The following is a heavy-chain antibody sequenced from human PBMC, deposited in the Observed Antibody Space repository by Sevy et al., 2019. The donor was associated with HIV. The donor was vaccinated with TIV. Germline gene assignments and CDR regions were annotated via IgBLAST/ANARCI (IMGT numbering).Heavy chain of an antibody. J-gene: IGHJ6*02. CDR2: IRSKAYGGTT. CDR1: GFTFGDYA. CDR3: TRAGGDLYLYYGMDV. V-gene: IGHV3-49*04. Sequence: GGSLRLSCTASGFTFGDYAMSWVRQAPGKGLEWVGFIRSKAYGGTTEYAASVKGRITISRDDTKSIAYLQMNSLKTEDTAGYCCTRAGGDLYLYYGMDVWGHGTTVTVSS. D-gene: IGHD3-16*01.